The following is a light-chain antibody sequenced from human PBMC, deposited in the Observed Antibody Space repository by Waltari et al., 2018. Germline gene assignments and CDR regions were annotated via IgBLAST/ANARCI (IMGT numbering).Light chain of an antibody. V-gene: IGKV3-20*01. Sequence: EIVLTQSPGTLSLSLAVRATLSCRASQSVSTDYLAWYQHKPGQAPRLLIYGTYNRATGIPDRFSGSGSGTDITLTISILEPEDFAVYYCHQYGIAPATFGGRSKVGIK. CDR1: QSVSTDY. J-gene: IGKJ4*01. CDR3: HQYGIAPAT. CDR2: GTY.